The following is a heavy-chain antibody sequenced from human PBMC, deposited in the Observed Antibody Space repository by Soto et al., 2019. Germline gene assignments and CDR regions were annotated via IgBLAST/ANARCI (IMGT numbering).Heavy chain of an antibody. CDR1: GYTFTSYG. V-gene: IGHV1-18*01. Sequence: ASVKVSCKASGYTFTSYGISWVRQAPGQGLEWMGWISAYNGNTNYAQKLQGRVTMTTDTSTSTAYMELRSLRSDGTAVYYCARAPWSRYSYGYWYYYGMDVWGQGTTVTVSS. D-gene: IGHD5-18*01. J-gene: IGHJ6*02. CDR2: ISAYNGNT. CDR3: ARAPWSRYSYGYWYYYGMDV.